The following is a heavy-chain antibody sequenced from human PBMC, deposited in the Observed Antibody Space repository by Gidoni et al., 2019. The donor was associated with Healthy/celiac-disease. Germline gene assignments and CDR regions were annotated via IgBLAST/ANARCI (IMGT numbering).Heavy chain of an antibody. D-gene: IGHD2-2*01. Sequence: GSLVLSCAASGFTFSRSWMVWVRQAPGKGLEWVANINQDGNVKNHMDSVKGRFTISRDNASNLLYLQMNILTPVDTALHSSTEPVLRVSGRFTISRDNARNLLYLQMNSLTPVDTAMYYCARDGEWSNTTNYYDALDIWGQGTMVTVSS. CDR2: INQDGNVK. J-gene: IGHJ3*02. CDR1: GFTFSRSW. CDR3: TEPVLRVSGRFTISRDNARNLLYLQMNSLTPVDTAMYYCARDGEWSNTTNYYDALDI. V-gene: IGHV3-7*02.